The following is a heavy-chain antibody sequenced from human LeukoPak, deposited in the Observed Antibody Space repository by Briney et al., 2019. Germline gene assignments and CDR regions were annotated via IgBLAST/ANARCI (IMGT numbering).Heavy chain of an antibody. Sequence: PSETLSLTCTVSGGSISSGGYYWSWIRQHPGKGLEWIGYIYYSGSTYYNPSLKSRVTISVDTSKNQFSLKLSSVTAADTAVYYCARGVREWLRFPTFYFDYWGQGTLVTVSS. J-gene: IGHJ4*02. CDR2: IYYSGST. CDR1: GGSISSGGYY. V-gene: IGHV4-31*03. CDR3: ARGVREWLRFPTFYFDY. D-gene: IGHD5-12*01.